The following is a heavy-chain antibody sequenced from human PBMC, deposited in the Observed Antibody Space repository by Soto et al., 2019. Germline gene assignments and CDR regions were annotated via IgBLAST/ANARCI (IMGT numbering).Heavy chain of an antibody. J-gene: IGHJ4*02. V-gene: IGHV3-48*01. Sequence: GGSLRLSCAASGFTFSSYSMNWVRQAPGKGLEWVSYISSSSSTIYYAESVKGRFTISRDNAKNSLYQQINSLRAEDTAVYYCARDQITVAGTAQFDYWGQGTLVTVS. D-gene: IGHD6-19*01. CDR2: ISSSSSTI. CDR3: ARDQITVAGTAQFDY. CDR1: GFTFSSYS.